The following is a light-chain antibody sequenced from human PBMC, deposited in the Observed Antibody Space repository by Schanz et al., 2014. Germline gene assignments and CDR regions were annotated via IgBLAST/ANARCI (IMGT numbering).Light chain of an antibody. CDR3: SSYANRSTPYV. CDR1: SSDVGGYNY. Sequence: QSALTQPASVSGSPGQSITISCTGTSSDVGGYNYVSWYQQHPGKAPKLMIYDVNNRPSGVSNRFSGSKSDNTASLTISGLQAEDEADYFCSSYANRSTPYVFGTGTKLTVL. J-gene: IGLJ1*01. V-gene: IGLV2-14*03. CDR2: DVN.